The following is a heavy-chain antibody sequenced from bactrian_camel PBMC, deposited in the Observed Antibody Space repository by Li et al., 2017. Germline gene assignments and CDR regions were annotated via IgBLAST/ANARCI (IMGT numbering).Heavy chain of an antibody. CDR3: AADRWGDYGAEPD. Sequence: VQLVESGGGLVQPGGSLRLSCAVSGYTGSKYCMGWFRQAPGQEREGVATISSDGRTNYADSVRGRFTISQDKPKNTLYLQMNSLKTEDTAVYYCAADRWGDYGAEPDWGQGTQVTVS. CDR1: GYTGSKYC. J-gene: IGHJ4*01. D-gene: IGHD5*01. CDR2: ISSDGRT. V-gene: IGHV3S53*01.